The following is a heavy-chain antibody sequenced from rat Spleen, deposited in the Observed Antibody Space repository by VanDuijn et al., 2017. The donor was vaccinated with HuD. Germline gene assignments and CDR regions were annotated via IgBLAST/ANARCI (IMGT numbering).Heavy chain of an antibody. CDR3: ATEDSNNYNWFAY. V-gene: IGHV5-19*01. D-gene: IGHD1-10*01. J-gene: IGHJ3*01. Sequence: EVQLVESGGGLVQPGRSMNLSCAASGFIFSNYGMAWVRRAPTTGLEWVASISPSGGSTYYPDSVKGRFTISRDNAKSTLYLQMDSLRSEDTATYYCATEDSNNYNWFAYWGQGTLVTVSS. CDR2: ISPSGGST. CDR1: GFIFSNYG.